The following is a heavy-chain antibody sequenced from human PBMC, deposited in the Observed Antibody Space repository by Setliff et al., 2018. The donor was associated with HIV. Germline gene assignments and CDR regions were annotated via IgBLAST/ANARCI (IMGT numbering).Heavy chain of an antibody. CDR1: GYSFTRYW. D-gene: IGHD3-10*01. CDR3: ARRSVSHGNGFDL. CDR2: IFPGDSDT. J-gene: IGHJ3*01. Sequence: GESLKISCQGSGYSFTRYWIGWVRQMPGKGLEWMGIIFPGDSDTRFSPSFQGQVSLSVDKSATTAYLHWSSLKASDTAIYYCARRSVSHGNGFDLGGQGTLVTVSS. V-gene: IGHV5-51*01.